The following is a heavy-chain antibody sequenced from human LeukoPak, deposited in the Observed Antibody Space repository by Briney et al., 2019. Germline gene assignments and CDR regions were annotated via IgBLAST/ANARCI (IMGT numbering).Heavy chain of an antibody. Sequence: SETLSLTCTVSGGSITGYYWTWIRQPAGKGLEWIGRIYSGGSTDYNPPLKSRVTMSVDTSKNQFSLKLSSVTAADTAVYYCATGRDADSARGYYDMDVWGQGTTVTVSS. D-gene: IGHD5-24*01. CDR1: GGSITGYY. CDR2: IYSGGST. J-gene: IGHJ6*02. V-gene: IGHV4-4*07. CDR3: ATGRDADSARGYYDMDV.